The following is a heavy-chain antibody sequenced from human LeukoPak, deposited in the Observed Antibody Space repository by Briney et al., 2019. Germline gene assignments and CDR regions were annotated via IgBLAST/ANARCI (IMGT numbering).Heavy chain of an antibody. D-gene: IGHD5-12*01. CDR3: ARVWGYGRSPNAFDI. Sequence: PSETLSPTCTVSGGSISSYYWSWIRQPPGKGLEWIGYIYYSGSTNYNPSLKSRVTISVDTSKNQFSLKLSSVTAADTAVYYCARVWGYGRSPNAFDIWGQGTMVTVSS. CDR2: IYYSGST. V-gene: IGHV4-59*01. J-gene: IGHJ3*02. CDR1: GGSISSYY.